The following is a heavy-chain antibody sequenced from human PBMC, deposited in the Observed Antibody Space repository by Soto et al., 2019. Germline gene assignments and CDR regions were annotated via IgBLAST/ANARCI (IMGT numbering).Heavy chain of an antibody. J-gene: IGHJ4*02. CDR3: ARGPDYEGYFDY. Sequence: QVRLVQSGAEVKKPRSSVKVSCKASGGTFSNYAIAWLRQAPGQGLEWMGGIILPFGTPNYAQKFQGRVTISADESMTTAYMEMSGLTSEDTAVYYCARGPDYEGYFDYWGRGTLVTVSS. CDR2: IILPFGTP. V-gene: IGHV1-69*12. D-gene: IGHD4-17*01. CDR1: GGTFSNYA.